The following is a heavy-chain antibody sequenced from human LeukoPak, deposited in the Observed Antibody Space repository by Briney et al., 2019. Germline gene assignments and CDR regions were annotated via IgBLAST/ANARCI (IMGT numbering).Heavy chain of an antibody. D-gene: IGHD3-3*01. V-gene: IGHV3-21*01. CDR3: ARDGAWGFGVVIIPVVGYYMDV. J-gene: IGHJ6*03. CDR2: ISSSSIYK. Sequence: GGSLRLSCAASGFTFSTFGMNWVRQAPGKGLEWVSSISSSSIYKYYADSVKGRFTISRDNAKNSLYLQMNSLRAEDTAVYYCARDGAWGFGVVIIPVVGYYMDVWGKGTTVTVSS. CDR1: GFTFSTFG.